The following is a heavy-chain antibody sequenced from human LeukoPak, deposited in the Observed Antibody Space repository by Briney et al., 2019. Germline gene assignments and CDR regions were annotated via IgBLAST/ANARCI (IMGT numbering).Heavy chain of an antibody. CDR1: GGSVSSVSYY. CDR3: ARAVVANWYEGPGPGSVFDY. V-gene: IGHV4-61*01. CDR2: IYYSGST. Sequence: SDTLSLTCTVSGGSVSSVSYYWSWIRQPPGKGLEWIGYIYYSGSTNYNPSLKSRVTISVDTSKNQFSLKLSSVTAAYTAVYYCARAVVANWYEGPGPGSVFDYWGQGTLVTVSS. D-gene: IGHD1-1*01. J-gene: IGHJ4*02.